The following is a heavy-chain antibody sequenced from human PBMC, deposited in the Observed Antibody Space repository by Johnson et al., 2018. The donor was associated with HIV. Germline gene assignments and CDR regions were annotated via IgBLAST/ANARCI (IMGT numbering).Heavy chain of an antibody. D-gene: IGHD6-13*01. CDR2: ISGSGGST. J-gene: IGHJ3*02. Sequence: YAMSWVRQAPGKGLEWVSAISGSGGSTYYADSVKGRFTISRDNSKNTLYLQMNSLRAEDTAVYYCARDRSSSWSDAFDIWGQGTMVTVSS. CDR1: YA. CDR3: ARDRSSSWSDAFDI. V-gene: IGHV3-23*01.